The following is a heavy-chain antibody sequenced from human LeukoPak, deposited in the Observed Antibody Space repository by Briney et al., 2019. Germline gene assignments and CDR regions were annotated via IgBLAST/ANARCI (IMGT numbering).Heavy chain of an antibody. V-gene: IGHV4-59*01. CDR1: SGSISSYY. CDR2: IYYSGST. CDR3: ARTTEGGYTYGYFYYYYMDV. D-gene: IGHD5-18*01. Sequence: SETLSLTCTVSSGSISSYYWSWIRQPPGKGLEWIGYIYYSGSTNYNPSLKSRVTISVDTSKNQFSLKLTSVTAADTAVYYCARTTEGGYTYGYFYYYYMDVWGKGTTVTISS. J-gene: IGHJ6*03.